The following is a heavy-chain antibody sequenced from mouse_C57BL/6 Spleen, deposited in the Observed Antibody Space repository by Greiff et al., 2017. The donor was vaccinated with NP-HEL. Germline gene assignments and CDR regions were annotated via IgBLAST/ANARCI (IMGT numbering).Heavy chain of an antibody. J-gene: IGHJ2*01. CDR3: ARDRGGGYADFDY. D-gene: IGHD2-14*01. CDR2: ISYSGST. V-gene: IGHV3-1*01. Sequence: DVMLVESGPGMVKPSQSLSLTCTVTGYSITSGYDWHWIRHFPGNKLEWMGYISYSGSTNYNPSLKSRISITHDTSKNHFFLKLNSVTTEDTATYYCARDRGGGYADFDYWGQGTTLTVSS. CDR1: GYSITSGYD.